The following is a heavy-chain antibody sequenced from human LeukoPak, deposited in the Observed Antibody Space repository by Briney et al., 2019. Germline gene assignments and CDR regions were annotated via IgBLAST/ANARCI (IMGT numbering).Heavy chain of an antibody. Sequence: SETLSLTCTVSGDSISSYYWSWIRQPPGEGLEWIGYIYYSGSTNYNPSLKSRVTISVDTSKNQFSLNLTSVTAADTAVYFCARDNQFAQLLYGLPRSSFDYWGQGTLVTVSS. CDR3: ARDNQFAQLLYGLPRSSFDY. CDR2: IYYSGST. V-gene: IGHV4-59*12. D-gene: IGHD3-10*01. J-gene: IGHJ4*02. CDR1: GDSISSYY.